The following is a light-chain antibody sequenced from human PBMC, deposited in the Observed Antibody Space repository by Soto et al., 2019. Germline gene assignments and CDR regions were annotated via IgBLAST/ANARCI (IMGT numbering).Light chain of an antibody. Sequence: AIQMTQFPSSLDSSIGYRVTISCRASQGIRNDLGWYQQKPGKAPKLLIYAASSLQSGVPSRFSGSGSGTDFTLTISSLQSEDFATYYCQQYNSYSPETFGQGTKVDIK. V-gene: IGKV1-6*01. J-gene: IGKJ1*01. CDR1: QGIRND. CDR2: AAS. CDR3: QQYNSYSPET.